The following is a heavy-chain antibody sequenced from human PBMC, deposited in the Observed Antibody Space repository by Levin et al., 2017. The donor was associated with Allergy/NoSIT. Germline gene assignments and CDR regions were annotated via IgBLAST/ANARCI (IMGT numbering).Heavy chain of an antibody. V-gene: IGHV3-30*18. CDR2: ISYDGSNK. Sequence: PGGSLRLSCAASGFTSSSYGMHWVRQAPGKGLEWVAVISYDGSNKDYAASVKGRFTISRENSKNTLYLQMNSLRGEDTAVYYCAKDLEYCSSTSCSGYYHYYGMDVWGQGTTVTVSS. D-gene: IGHD2-2*01. J-gene: IGHJ6*02. CDR3: AKDLEYCSSTSCSGYYHYYGMDV. CDR1: GFTSSSYG.